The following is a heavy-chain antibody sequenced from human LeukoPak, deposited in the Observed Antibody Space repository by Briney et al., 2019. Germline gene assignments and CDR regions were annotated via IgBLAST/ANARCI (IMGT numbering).Heavy chain of an antibody. CDR3: AKDQYSRTWYLYYFDY. D-gene: IGHD1-26*01. CDR1: GFTFSNYG. J-gene: IGHJ4*02. CDR2: IRYDGSNK. V-gene: IGHV3-30*02. Sequence: PGGSLRLSCAASGFTFSNYGIHWVRQAPGKGLEWVAFIRYDGSNKYYADSVKGRFTISRDNSKNTLYLQMNSLRAEDTAVYYCAKDQYSRTWYLYYFDYWGPGTLVTVSS.